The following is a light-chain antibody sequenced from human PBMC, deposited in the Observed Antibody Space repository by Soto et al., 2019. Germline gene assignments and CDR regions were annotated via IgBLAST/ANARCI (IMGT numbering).Light chain of an antibody. V-gene: IGKV1-5*03. CDR3: QQYNSYPWT. CDR2: TAS. CDR1: QSISSW. Sequence: DIQMTQSPSTLSASVGDRVTITCRASQSISSWLDWYQQKPGKAPKLLIYTASTQDSGVPSNFSGSGSRTEFTLTISSLQPEEFATYYCQQYNSYPWTVGQGTKVDIK. J-gene: IGKJ1*01.